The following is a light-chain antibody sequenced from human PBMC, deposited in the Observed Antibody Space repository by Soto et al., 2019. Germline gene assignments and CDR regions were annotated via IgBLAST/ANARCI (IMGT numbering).Light chain of an antibody. Sequence: QSVLTQPPSASGTPGQRVTISCSGSSSNIGSNYVYWYQQLPGTAPKLLIYRNNQRPSGVPDRFSGSKPGTSASLAISGLRSEDEADYYCAAWDGSLSGPVFGGGTKVTVL. V-gene: IGLV1-47*01. CDR2: RNN. CDR3: AAWDGSLSGPV. J-gene: IGLJ2*01. CDR1: SSNIGSNY.